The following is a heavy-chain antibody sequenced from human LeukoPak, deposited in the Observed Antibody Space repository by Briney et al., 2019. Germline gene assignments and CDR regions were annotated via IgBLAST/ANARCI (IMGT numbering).Heavy chain of an antibody. CDR1: GFTFSSYA. Sequence: PGRSLRLSCAASGFTFSSYAMHWVRQAPGKGLEWVSSISSSSSYIYYADSVKGRFTISRDNAKNSLYLQMNSLRAEDTAVYYCARDPLGSSSSVYWFDPWGQGTLVTVSS. D-gene: IGHD6-6*01. CDR3: ARDPLGSSSSVYWFDP. V-gene: IGHV3-21*01. J-gene: IGHJ5*02. CDR2: ISSSSSYI.